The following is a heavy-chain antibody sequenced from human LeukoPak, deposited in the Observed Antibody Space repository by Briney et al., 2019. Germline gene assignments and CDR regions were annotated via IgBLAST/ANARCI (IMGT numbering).Heavy chain of an antibody. V-gene: IGHV3-21*01. CDR1: GFTFSSYS. CDR3: ASDEGRIFGVVIGNAHY. J-gene: IGHJ4*02. D-gene: IGHD3-3*01. CDR2: ISSSSSYI. Sequence: GGSLRLSCAASGFTFSSYSMNWVRQAPGKGLEWVSSISSSSSYIYYADSVKGRFTISRDNAKNSLYLRMNSLRAEDTAVYYCASDEGRIFGVVIGNAHYWGQGTLVTVSS.